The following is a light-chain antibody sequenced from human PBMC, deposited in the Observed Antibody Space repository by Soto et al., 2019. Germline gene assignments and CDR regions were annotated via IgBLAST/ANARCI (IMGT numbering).Light chain of an antibody. CDR3: QQYYATPYS. V-gene: IGKV4-1*01. CDR1: QSVLYSSNNKKY. J-gene: IGKJ2*03. CDR2: WAS. Sequence: DIVMTQSPDSLVVSLGERATITCKSSQSVLYSSNNKKYLAWYQQKPGQSPKLLIYWASSRESGVPDRFSGSGSGTDFTLTISSLQAEDVAVYYCQQYYATPYSFGQGTKLEI.